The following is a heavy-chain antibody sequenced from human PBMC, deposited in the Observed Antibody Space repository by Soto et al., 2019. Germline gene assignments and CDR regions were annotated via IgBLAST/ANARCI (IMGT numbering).Heavy chain of an antibody. Sequence: ASVKVSCKASGYTFTSYGMHWVLQAPGQRLEWMGWINAGNGNTKYSQKFQGRVTITRDTSASTAYMELSSLRSEDTAVYYCVRPLGIAMPVVGYAFDIWGQVTMVTVS. J-gene: IGHJ3*02. CDR3: VRPLGIAMPVVGYAFDI. CDR2: INAGNGNT. V-gene: IGHV1-3*01. CDR1: GYTFTSYG. D-gene: IGHD2-2*01.